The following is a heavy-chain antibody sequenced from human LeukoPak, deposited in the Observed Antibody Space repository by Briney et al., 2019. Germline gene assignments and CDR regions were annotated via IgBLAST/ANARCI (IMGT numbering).Heavy chain of an antibody. D-gene: IGHD2-2*01. Sequence: SETLSLTCTVSGGSISSYYRSWIRQPPGKGLEWIGYIYYSGSTNYNPSLKSRVTISVDTSTNQISLKLSSVTTADTAAYYCPMRLRPMLAPGYYLDYWGEKTLVTVSS. CDR3: PMRLRPMLAPGYYLDY. J-gene: IGHJ4*02. CDR1: GGSISSYY. CDR2: IYYSGST. V-gene: IGHV4-59*01.